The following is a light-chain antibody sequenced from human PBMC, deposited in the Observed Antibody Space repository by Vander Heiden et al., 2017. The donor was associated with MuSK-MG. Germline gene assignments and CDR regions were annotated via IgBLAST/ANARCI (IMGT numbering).Light chain of an antibody. J-gene: IGKJ3*01. CDR1: QDISSY. CDR3: QQLKNDHPGRFT. V-gene: IGKV1-9*01. CDR2: DAS. Sequence: DIQLTQSPSFLSASVGDRVTITCRASQDISSYLVWYQQKPGKAPKLLIYDASTLQSGVPSRFSGSGYGKEFTLTLSSLQPEEFATYYCQQLKNDHPGRFTFGHGTKVDIK.